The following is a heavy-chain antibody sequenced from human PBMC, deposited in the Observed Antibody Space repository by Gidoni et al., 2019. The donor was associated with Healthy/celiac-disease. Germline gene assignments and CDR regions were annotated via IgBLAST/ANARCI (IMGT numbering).Heavy chain of an antibody. J-gene: IGHJ5*02. Sequence: QLQLQESGPGLVKPSETLSLTCTVSGGSISSSSYYWGWIRQPPGKGLEWIGSIYYSGSTYYNPSLKSRVTISVDTSKNQFALKLSSVTAADTAVYYCASGSGVVPAAIQPGWFDPWGQGTLVTVSS. V-gene: IGHV4-39*01. CDR1: GGSISSSSYY. CDR3: ASGSGVVPAAIQPGWFDP. CDR2: IYYSGST. D-gene: IGHD2-2*02.